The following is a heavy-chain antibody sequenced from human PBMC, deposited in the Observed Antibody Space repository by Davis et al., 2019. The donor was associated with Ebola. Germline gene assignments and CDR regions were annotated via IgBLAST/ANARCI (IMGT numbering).Heavy chain of an antibody. J-gene: IGHJ4*02. CDR1: GFTLIGHS. Sequence: PGGSLRLSCEVSGFTLIGHSLIWVRQAPGRGLEWVSSISSSSNYIYYADSVKGRFTISRDNAKNSLYLQMSSLRAGDTALYYCARALYYDTSGFYLPFDSWGQGTLVTVSS. D-gene: IGHD3-22*01. V-gene: IGHV3-21*04. CDR3: ARALYYDTSGFYLPFDS. CDR2: ISSSSNYI.